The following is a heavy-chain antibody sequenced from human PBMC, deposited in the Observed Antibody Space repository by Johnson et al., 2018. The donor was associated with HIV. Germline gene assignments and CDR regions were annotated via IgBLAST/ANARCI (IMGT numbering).Heavy chain of an antibody. V-gene: IGHV3-30*03. Sequence: QVQVLESGGGVVQPGRSLRLSCAASGFTFSSSGMHWVRQAPGKGLEWVAFISYDGSNEYYADSVKGRFTISRDNSRNTLYLQMNSLRAEGTAVYYCARDMAYYDFWSGELGPRGAFDIWGQGTMVTVSS. CDR3: ARDMAYYDFWSGELGPRGAFDI. CDR2: ISYDGSNE. CDR1: GFTFSSSG. J-gene: IGHJ3*02. D-gene: IGHD3-3*01.